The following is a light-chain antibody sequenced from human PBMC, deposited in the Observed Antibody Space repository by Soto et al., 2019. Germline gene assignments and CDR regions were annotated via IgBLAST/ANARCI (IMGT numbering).Light chain of an antibody. V-gene: IGKV3-11*01. Sequence: EIVLTQSPATLSLSPGERATLSCRASQSVSSYLAWYQQKPGQAPRLLIYDASNRATGIPARFSGSGSGTAFTLTISSLEPEDFAVYYCQQRSNWPPWTLGQWTKVEIK. CDR3: QQRSNWPPWT. CDR2: DAS. J-gene: IGKJ1*01. CDR1: QSVSSY.